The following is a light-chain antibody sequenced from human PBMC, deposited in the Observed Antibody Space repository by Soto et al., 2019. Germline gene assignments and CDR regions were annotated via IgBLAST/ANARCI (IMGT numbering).Light chain of an antibody. J-gene: IGKJ1*01. V-gene: IGKV1-5*01. CDR3: DLYNSRWT. Sequence: DIQMTQSPSTLSASVGDRVTITCRASQSISSWLAWYQQKPGKAPKLLIYDASSLESGVPSRFSGSGSGTEFTLTISSLQPDYFATDYRDLYNSRWTLAQEPNLEIK. CDR1: QSISSW. CDR2: DAS.